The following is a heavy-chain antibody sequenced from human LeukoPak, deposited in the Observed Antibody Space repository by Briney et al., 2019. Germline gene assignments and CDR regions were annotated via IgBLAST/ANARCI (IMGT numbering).Heavy chain of an antibody. V-gene: IGHV4-59*08. CDR3: ARLTGDDAFDI. D-gene: IGHD7-27*01. CDR2: IYYSGST. J-gene: IGHJ3*02. Sequence: SETLSLTCTVSGGSISSYYWSWIRQPPGKGLEWIGYIYYSGSTNYNPSLKSRVTISVDTSKNQFSLNLSSVTAADTAVYYCARLTGDDAFDIWGQGTMVTVSS. CDR1: GGSISSYY.